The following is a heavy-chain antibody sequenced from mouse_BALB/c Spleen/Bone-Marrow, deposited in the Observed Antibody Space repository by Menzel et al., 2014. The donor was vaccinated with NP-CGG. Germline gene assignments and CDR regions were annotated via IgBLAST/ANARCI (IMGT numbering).Heavy chain of an antibody. Sequence: VQLQQSGAELVKPGASVKLSCTASGFNIKDTYMYWVKQRPEQGLEWIGRIDPANGNTKYDPKFQDKATITADTSSNTAYLQLSSLTAEDTAVYYSARYYYGSSLFAYWGQGTLVTVSA. CDR2: IDPANGNT. V-gene: IGHV14-3*02. D-gene: IGHD1-1*01. J-gene: IGHJ3*01. CDR1: GFNIKDTY. CDR3: ARYYYGSSLFAY.